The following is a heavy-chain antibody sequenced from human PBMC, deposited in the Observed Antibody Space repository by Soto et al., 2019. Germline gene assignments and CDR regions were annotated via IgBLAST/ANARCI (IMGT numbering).Heavy chain of an antibody. Sequence: EVQLVESGGGLVQPGGSLRLSCAVSGFSFSSSWMTWIRQAPGKGLERVAIMNEDGSERYYVDSVKGRFTISRDNAKNAPFLQMNSLRVEDTAVYSCARDRAYSRFDYWGQGSLVTVSS. J-gene: IGHJ4*02. V-gene: IGHV3-7*03. CDR2: MNEDGSER. CDR1: GFSFSSSW. CDR3: ARDRAYSRFDY. D-gene: IGHD4-4*01.